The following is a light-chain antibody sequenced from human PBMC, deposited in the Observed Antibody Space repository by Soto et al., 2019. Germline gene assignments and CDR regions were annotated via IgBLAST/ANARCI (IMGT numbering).Light chain of an antibody. Sequence: DIQMTQSPSSLSASVGDRVTITCRASQSIDRNLNWYQQKPGKAPNLLIYAASILQSGVPSRFSGSGSGTDFILTSSSLQPEDFATYYCQKSYNIPITFGRGTRLEI. CDR3: QKSYNIPIT. J-gene: IGKJ5*01. CDR1: QSIDRN. CDR2: AAS. V-gene: IGKV1-39*01.